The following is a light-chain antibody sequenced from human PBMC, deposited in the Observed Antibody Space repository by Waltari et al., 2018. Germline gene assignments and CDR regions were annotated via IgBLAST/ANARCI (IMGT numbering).Light chain of an antibody. V-gene: IGLV1-44*01. CDR1: SSNSGGTT. Sequence: QSVLTQPPSASGTPGQRVTTSCSGSSSNSGGTTVNWYQQLPGTAPQLLIHTNNQRPSGVPDRFSGSKSGTSASLAISGLQSDDEADYYCVAWDDSLNGPVFGGGTKLTVL. CDR2: TNN. CDR3: VAWDDSLNGPV. J-gene: IGLJ2*01.